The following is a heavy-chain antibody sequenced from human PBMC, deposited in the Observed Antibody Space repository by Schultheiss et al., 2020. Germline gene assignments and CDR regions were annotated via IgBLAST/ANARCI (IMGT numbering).Heavy chain of an antibody. CDR1: GFTFSTYW. J-gene: IGHJ4*02. CDR3: ARGPRGGYVSSSYDY. D-gene: IGHD6-13*01. Sequence: GGSLRLSCAASGFTFSTYWMSWVRQAPGKGLEWVANIKQGGSEDYYADSVKGRFTISRDNANNSLYLQMNSLRAEDTAVYYCARGPRGGYVSSSYDYWGQGTLVTVSS. CDR2: IKQGGSED. V-gene: IGHV3-7*04.